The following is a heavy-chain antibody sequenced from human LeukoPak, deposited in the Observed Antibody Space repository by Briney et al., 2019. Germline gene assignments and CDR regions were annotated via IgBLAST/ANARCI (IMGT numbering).Heavy chain of an antibody. D-gene: IGHD1-26*01. J-gene: IGHJ3*01. CDR1: GYSFTSYC. Sequence: GESLKISCKGSGYSFTSYCIGWVRQMPGKGLEWMGIIYPGDSGPTYSPSFQGQVTISVDKSINTAYLQWSSLQAPDTAMYYCGMSGDRVPLQDDVFDVWGQGKMVTVST. CDR2: IYPGDSGP. CDR3: GMSGDRVPLQDDVFDV. V-gene: IGHV5-51*01.